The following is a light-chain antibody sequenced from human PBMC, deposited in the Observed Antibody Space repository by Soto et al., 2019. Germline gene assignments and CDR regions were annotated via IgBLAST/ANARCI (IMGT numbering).Light chain of an antibody. CDR2: EVS. CDR1: SSDVGGYNY. J-gene: IGLJ2*01. Sequence: QSALTQPASVSGSPGQSITISCTGTSSDVGGYNYVSWYQQHPGKAPKLMIYEVSNRPSGVSNRFSGSKSGNTASLTISGLQAEDEADYYCSSYTSSSTPLFGGVTKVTVL. CDR3: SSYTSSSTPL. V-gene: IGLV2-14*01.